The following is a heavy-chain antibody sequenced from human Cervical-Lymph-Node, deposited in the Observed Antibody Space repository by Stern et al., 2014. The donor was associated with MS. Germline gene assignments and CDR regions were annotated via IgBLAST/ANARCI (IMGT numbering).Heavy chain of an antibody. Sequence: QVQLQESGPGLVKPSGTLSLTCAVSGGSVSSTNWWSWVRQSPGKGLEWIGNIYHSGASNYRPSLRSRVPIPLDNSKNHLSLHLTSVTAADTAVYYCARERQQYCNSEGCSYWYFDLWGRGTLVTVSS. CDR1: GGSVSSTNW. CDR3: ARERQQYCNSEGCSYWYFDL. J-gene: IGHJ2*01. CDR2: IYHSGAS. V-gene: IGHV4-4*02. D-gene: IGHD2/OR15-2a*01.